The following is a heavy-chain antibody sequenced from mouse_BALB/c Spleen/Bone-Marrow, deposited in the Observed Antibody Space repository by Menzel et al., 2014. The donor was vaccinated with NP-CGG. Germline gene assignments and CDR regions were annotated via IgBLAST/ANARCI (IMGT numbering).Heavy chain of an antibody. Sequence: VQLQQSGPELEKPGASVKISCQASGYSFTGYNIHWVKQSNGKSLEWLGNIDPYYGGTSYNQKFKDKATLTVDRSSSTTYMQLKSLTSEDSAVYYCARRSSSGYWFAYWGQGTLVTVSA. CDR3: ARRSSSGYWFAY. CDR2: IDPYYGGT. D-gene: IGHD3-1*01. V-gene: IGHV1S135*01. CDR1: GYSFTGYN. J-gene: IGHJ3*01.